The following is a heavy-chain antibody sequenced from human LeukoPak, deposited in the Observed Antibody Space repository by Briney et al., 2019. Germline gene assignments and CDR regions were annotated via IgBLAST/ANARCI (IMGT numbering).Heavy chain of an antibody. V-gene: IGHV3-30*04. CDR3: AELGITMIGGV. Sequence: GGSLRLSCAASGFTFTNYPVHWVRQAPGKGLEWVALISFDGSNKYYADSVRGRFTISRDNSKNSLYLQMNSLRAEDTAVYYCAELGITMIGGVWGKGTTVTISS. J-gene: IGHJ6*04. CDR2: ISFDGSNK. D-gene: IGHD3-10*02. CDR1: GFTFTNYP.